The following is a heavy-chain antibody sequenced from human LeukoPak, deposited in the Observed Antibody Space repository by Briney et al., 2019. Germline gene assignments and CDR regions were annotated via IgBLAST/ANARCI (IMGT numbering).Heavy chain of an antibody. Sequence: PSETLSLTCAVSGYSISSGYYWGWIRQPPGKGLEWIGSIYHSGSTYYNPSLKSRVTISVDTSKNQFSLKLSSVTAADTAVYYCARGGGYCTNGVCYELYYWGQGTLVTVSS. CDR2: IYHSGST. D-gene: IGHD2-8*01. CDR1: GYSISSGYY. V-gene: IGHV4-38-2*01. CDR3: ARGGGYCTNGVCYELYY. J-gene: IGHJ4*02.